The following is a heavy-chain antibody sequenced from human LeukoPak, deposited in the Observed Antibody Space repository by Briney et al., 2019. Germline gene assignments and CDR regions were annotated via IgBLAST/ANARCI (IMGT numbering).Heavy chain of an antibody. CDR1: GYTFTTYA. D-gene: IGHD3-22*01. J-gene: IGHJ3*02. CDR2: INAGNGNT. Sequence: GASVTVSCTASGYTFTTYAMHWVRQAPGQRLEWMGWINAGNGNTKYSQKFQGRVTITRDTSASTAYMELSSLRSDDTAVYYCATSPTYYYDSSGYSAFDIWGQGTMVTVSS. CDR3: ATSPTYYYDSSGYSAFDI. V-gene: IGHV1-3*01.